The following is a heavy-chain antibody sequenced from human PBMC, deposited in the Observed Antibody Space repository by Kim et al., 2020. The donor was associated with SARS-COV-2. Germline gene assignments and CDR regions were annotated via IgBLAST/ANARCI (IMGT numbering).Heavy chain of an antibody. Sequence: SPSCQSQVTISADKSINTAYLQWSSLRASDTAMYYCARRYYDSSGFEYFDYWGQGTLVTVSS. V-gene: IGHV5-51*01. J-gene: IGHJ4*02. D-gene: IGHD3-22*01. CDR3: ARRYYDSSGFEYFDY.